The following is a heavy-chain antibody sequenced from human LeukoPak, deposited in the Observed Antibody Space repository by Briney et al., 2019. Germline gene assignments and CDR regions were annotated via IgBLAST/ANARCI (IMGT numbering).Heavy chain of an antibody. CDR2: ISYDGNSE. D-gene: IGHD1-26*01. V-gene: IGHV3-30*07. Sequence: GGSLRLSCAPSGFTLSRNAMHWVRQAPDKGPEGVAYISYDGNSEFYADSVKGRFAISRDNSKNMVYLQMKSLRVADTAVYYCARVKVGITYWFDPWGQGTLVTVSS. J-gene: IGHJ5*02. CDR3: ARVKVGITYWFDP. CDR1: GFTLSRNA.